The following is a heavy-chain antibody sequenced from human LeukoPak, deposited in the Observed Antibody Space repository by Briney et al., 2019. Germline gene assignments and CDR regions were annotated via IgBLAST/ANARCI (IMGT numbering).Heavy chain of an antibody. CDR2: INPSGGST. V-gene: IGHV1-46*01. Sequence: GASVKVSCKASGYTFTSYYMHWVRQAPGQGLEWMGIINPSGGSTSYAQKFQGRVTMTRDTSTSTVYMELSSLRSEDTAVYYCARAGTMVRGVPVGWFDPWGQGTLVTVSS. J-gene: IGHJ5*02. CDR1: GYTFTSYY. D-gene: IGHD3-10*01. CDR3: ARAGTMVRGVPVGWFDP.